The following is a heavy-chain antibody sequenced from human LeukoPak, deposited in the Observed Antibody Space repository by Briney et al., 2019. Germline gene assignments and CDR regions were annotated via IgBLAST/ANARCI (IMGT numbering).Heavy chain of an antibody. J-gene: IGHJ4*02. V-gene: IGHV3-7*01. CDR2: IKQDGSEK. Sequence: GGSLRLSCAASGFTFSSYWMSWVRQAPGKGLEWVANIKQDGSEKYHVDSAKGRFTISRDNAKNSLYLQMNSLRAEDTAVYYCARANYYDSSGYEYYFDYWGQGTLVTVSS. CDR1: GFTFSSYW. CDR3: ARANYYDSSGYEYYFDY. D-gene: IGHD3-22*01.